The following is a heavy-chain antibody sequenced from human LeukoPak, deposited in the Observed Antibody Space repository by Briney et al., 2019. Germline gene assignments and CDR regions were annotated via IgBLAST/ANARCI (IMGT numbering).Heavy chain of an antibody. CDR1: GFTFSNAW. Sequence: GGSLRLSCAASGFTFSNAWMSWVRQAPGKGLEWVGRIKSKTDGGTTDYAAPVKGRFTISRDDSKNTLYLQMNSLKTEDTAVYYCARESQVEWPDAFDIWGQGTMVTVSS. CDR3: ARESQVEWPDAFDI. J-gene: IGHJ3*02. CDR2: IKSKTDGGTT. D-gene: IGHD3-3*01. V-gene: IGHV3-15*01.